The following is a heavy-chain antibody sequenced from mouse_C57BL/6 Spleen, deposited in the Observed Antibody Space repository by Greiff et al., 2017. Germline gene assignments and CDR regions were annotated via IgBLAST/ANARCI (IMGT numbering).Heavy chain of an antibody. CDR1: GYAFSSSW. V-gene: IGHV1-82*01. D-gene: IGHD1-1*01. J-gene: IGHJ2*01. CDR2: LYPGDGDT. CDR3: ARYHYYGSGGYFDY. Sequence: VQLQQSGPELVKPGASVKISCKASGYAFSSSWMNWVKQRPGQGLEWIGRLYPGDGDTNYNGKFKGKATLTADKSSSTAYMQLSSLTSEDAAVYFCARYHYYGSGGYFDYWGQGTTLTVSS.